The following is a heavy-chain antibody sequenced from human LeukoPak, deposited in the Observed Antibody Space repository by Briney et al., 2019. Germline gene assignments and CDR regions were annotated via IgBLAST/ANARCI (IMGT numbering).Heavy chain of an antibody. V-gene: IGHV3-15*01. CDR1: GFTFSNAW. J-gene: IGHJ4*02. CDR2: XXXRTDGGTT. CDR3: TTDLKGCSGGSCYSRGHFDY. Sequence: GGSLRLSCAASGFTFSNAWMSWVRQAPGKGXXXXXXXXXRTDGGTTDYAAPVKGRFTISRDDSKNTLYLQMNSLKTEDTAVYYCTTDLKGCSGGSCYSRGHFDYWGQGTLVTVSS. D-gene: IGHD2-15*01.